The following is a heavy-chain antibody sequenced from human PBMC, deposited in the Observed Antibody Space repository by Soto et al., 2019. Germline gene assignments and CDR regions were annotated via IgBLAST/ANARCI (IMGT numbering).Heavy chain of an antibody. CDR2: INHSGST. Sequence: SETVSLTCAVYGGSFSGYDWTWIRQPPGTGLEWIGEINHSGSTNYNPSLKSRVTISVDTSKNQFSLKLTSVTAADTAVYYCARDKITGLFDYWGQGTLVTVSS. V-gene: IGHV4-34*01. J-gene: IGHJ4*02. D-gene: IGHD2-8*02. CDR1: GGSFSGYD. CDR3: ARDKITGLFDY.